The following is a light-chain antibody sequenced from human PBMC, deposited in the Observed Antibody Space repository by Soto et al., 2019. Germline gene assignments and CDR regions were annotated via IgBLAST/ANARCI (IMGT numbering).Light chain of an antibody. J-gene: IGKJ5*01. CDR1: QSVSSSY. CDR3: HQYSSSPIT. V-gene: IGKV3-20*01. CDR2: AAS. Sequence: EVVLTQSAGALSLSPGERATLSCRASQSVSSSYLAWYQQKRGQTPRLLIYAASSRATGIPDRFSGSGSGTDYTLTISRLESEDFAVYYCHQYSSSPITFGQGTRLEIK.